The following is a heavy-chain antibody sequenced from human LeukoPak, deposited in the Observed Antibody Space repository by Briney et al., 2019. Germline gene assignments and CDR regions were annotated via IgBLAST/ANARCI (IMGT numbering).Heavy chain of an antibody. V-gene: IGHV3-33*01. Sequence: GGSLRLSCAASGFTFSSSGMHWVRQAPGKGLEWVAVIWYDGSNKYYADSVKGRFTISRDDSKTTVYLLMNSLRAEDTAVYYCAREVAPLYFHYGMDVWGEGTTVTVSS. CDR1: GFTFSSSG. J-gene: IGHJ6*01. CDR3: AREVAPLYFHYGMDV. CDR2: IWYDGSNK. D-gene: IGHD2-21*01.